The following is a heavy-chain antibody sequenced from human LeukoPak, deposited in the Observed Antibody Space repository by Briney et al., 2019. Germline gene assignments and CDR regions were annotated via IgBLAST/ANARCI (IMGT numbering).Heavy chain of an antibody. V-gene: IGHV4-59*01. D-gene: IGHD3-10*01. J-gene: IGHJ5*02. CDR1: GGSISSYY. CDR3: ARDRGHYYGSGRVNLFDP. CDR2: IYYSGST. Sequence: SETLSLTCTVSGGSISSYYWSWIRQPPGKGLEWIGYIYYSGSTNYNPSLKSRVTISVDTSKNQFSLKLSSVTAADTAMYYCARDRGHYYGSGRVNLFDPWGHGTLVTVSS.